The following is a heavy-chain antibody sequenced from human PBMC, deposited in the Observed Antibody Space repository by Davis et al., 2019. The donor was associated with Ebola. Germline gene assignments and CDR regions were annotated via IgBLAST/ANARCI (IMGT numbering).Heavy chain of an antibody. CDR3: ARHQYSSSWEASYYGMDV. D-gene: IGHD6-13*01. V-gene: IGHV5-51*01. CDR1: GYSFTSYW. J-gene: IGHJ6*02. CDR2: IYPGDSDT. Sequence: GESLKISCKGSGYSFTSYWIGWVRQMPGKGLEWMGIIYPGDSDTRYSPSFQGQVTISADKSISTAYLQWSSLKASDTAMYYCARHQYSSSWEASYYGMDVWGQGTTVTVSS.